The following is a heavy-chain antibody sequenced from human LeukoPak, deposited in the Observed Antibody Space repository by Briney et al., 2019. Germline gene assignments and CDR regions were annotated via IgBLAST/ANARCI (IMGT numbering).Heavy chain of an antibody. CDR2: ISSSGSTI. CDR3: TMGYYDSSGYYLDYYYYMDV. V-gene: IGHV3-11*01. D-gene: IGHD3-22*01. J-gene: IGHJ6*03. CDR1: GFTFSDYY. Sequence: GGSLRLSCAASGFTFSDYYMSWIRQAPGKGLEWVSYISSSGSTIYYADSVKGRFTISSDNAKNSLYLQMNSLRAEDTAVYYCTMGYYDSSGYYLDYYYYMDVWGKGTTVTVSS.